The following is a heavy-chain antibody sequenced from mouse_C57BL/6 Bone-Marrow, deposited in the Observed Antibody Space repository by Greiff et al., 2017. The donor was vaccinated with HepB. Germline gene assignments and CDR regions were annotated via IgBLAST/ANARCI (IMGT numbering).Heavy chain of an antibody. Sequence: QVQLQQPGAELVKPGASVKLSCKASGYTFTSYWMQWGKQRPGQGLEWIGEIDPSDSYTNYNQKFKGKATLTVDTSSSTAYMQLSSLTSEDSAVYYCARLLEDYFDYWGQGTTLTVSS. CDR2: IDPSDSYT. CDR3: ARLLEDYFDY. J-gene: IGHJ2*01. D-gene: IGHD2-14*01. CDR1: GYTFTSYW. V-gene: IGHV1-50*01.